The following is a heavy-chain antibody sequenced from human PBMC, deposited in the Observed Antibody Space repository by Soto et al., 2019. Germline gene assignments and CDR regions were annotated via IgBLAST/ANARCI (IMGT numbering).Heavy chain of an antibody. V-gene: IGHV3-74*01. Sequence: GGSLRLSCAASGFTFSSYWMHWVRQVPGKGLVWVSRINSDGSSTIYADTVKGRFTISRDNAENTLYLQMNGLRADDSAVYYCARGGNFWSGFHDYWGQGTLVTVSS. J-gene: IGHJ4*02. CDR1: GFTFSSYW. CDR3: ARGGNFWSGFHDY. CDR2: INSDGSST. D-gene: IGHD3-3*01.